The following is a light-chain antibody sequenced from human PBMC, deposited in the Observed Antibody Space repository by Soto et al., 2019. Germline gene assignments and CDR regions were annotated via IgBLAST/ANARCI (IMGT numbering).Light chain of an antibody. J-gene: IGKJ1*01. V-gene: IGKV3-15*01. Sequence: EIVMTQSPATLSVSPGERATLSCRASQSVSSNLAWYQQKPGQAPWLLIYGASTRATGIPARFSGSGSETEFTLTISSLQSEDFAVYYCQQYDNWPPWTFGQGTKVDIK. CDR2: GAS. CDR3: QQYDNWPPWT. CDR1: QSVSSN.